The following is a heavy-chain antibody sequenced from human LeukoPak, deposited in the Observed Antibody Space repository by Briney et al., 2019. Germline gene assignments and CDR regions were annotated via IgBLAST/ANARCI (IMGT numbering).Heavy chain of an antibody. CDR1: GFTFSSFA. J-gene: IGHJ4*02. CDR3: AKGVGAYYYDSSGYPDY. D-gene: IGHD3-22*01. Sequence: PGGSLGLSCAASGFTFSSFAMNWVRQAPGKGLEWVSGISGSGGSTFYVDSVKGRFTISRDNSKNTLYLQMNSLRAEDTAIYYCAKGVGAYYYDSSGYPDYWGQGTLVTVSS. V-gene: IGHV3-23*01. CDR2: ISGSGGST.